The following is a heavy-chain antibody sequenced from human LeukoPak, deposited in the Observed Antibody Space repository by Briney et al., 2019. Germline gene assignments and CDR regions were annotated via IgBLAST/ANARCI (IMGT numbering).Heavy chain of an antibody. V-gene: IGHV4-34*01. D-gene: IGHD6-19*01. CDR3: AREQWLEPDY. J-gene: IGHJ4*02. CDR2: INHSGST. Sequence: KPSETLSLTCAVYGGSFSGYYWSWIRQPPGKGLEWIGEINHSGSTNYNPSLRSRVTISVDTSKNQFSLKLSSVTAADTAVYYCAREQWLEPDYWGQGTLVTVSS. CDR1: GGSFSGYY.